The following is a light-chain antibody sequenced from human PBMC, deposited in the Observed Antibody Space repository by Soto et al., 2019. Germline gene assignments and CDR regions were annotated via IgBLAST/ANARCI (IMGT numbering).Light chain of an antibody. CDR3: QQYYSSPWT. CDR2: WAS. J-gene: IGKJ1*01. Sequence: DIVMTQSPDSLAVSLGERATINCKSSQSVLYSSNNKSYLAWYQQRPGQSPNLLIYWASTRKSGVPDRFSGSGSATDFTLTISSLQAEDVAVYYCQQYYSSPWTFGQGTKVEIK. CDR1: QSVLYSSNNKSY. V-gene: IGKV4-1*01.